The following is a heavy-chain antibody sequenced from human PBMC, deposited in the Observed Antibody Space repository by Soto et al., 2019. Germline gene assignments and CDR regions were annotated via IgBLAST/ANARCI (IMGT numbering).Heavy chain of an antibody. J-gene: IGHJ5*02. V-gene: IGHV3-23*01. CDR3: AKQHGAWPSNWLDA. CDR1: QFTFKVYG. CDR2: ISVTGENS. Sequence: GGSLRLSCTASQFTFKVYGMSWVRQAPGKGLEWVSSISVTGENSLYADSVRGRFTMSRDNSKDILYLQMNSLRVDDTAMYYCAKQHGAWPSNWLDAWGQGALVTVSS.